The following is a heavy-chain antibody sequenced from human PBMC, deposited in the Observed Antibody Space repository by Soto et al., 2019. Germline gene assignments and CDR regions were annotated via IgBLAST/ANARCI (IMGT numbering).Heavy chain of an antibody. CDR3: ASDLSGRADV. Sequence: PGGSLRLSCAASGFTFSSYWMHWVRQAPGKGLVWVSRMNEDGGTTDYADSVKGRFTISRDNAKNTLYLQMKSLRVEDTAVYYCASDLSGRADVWGQGTTVTVSS. J-gene: IGHJ6*02. D-gene: IGHD3-10*01. CDR1: GFTFSSYW. CDR2: MNEDGGTT. V-gene: IGHV3-74*01.